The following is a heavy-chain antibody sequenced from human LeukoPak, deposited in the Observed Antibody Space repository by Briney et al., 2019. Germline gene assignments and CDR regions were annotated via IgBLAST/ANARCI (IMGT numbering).Heavy chain of an antibody. V-gene: IGHV3-33*01. D-gene: IGHD3-22*01. J-gene: IGHJ4*02. CDR2: IWYDGSHK. CDR3: ARDRGSSGYYSDY. CDR1: GFTFSSYG. Sequence: AGGSLRLSCAASGFTFSSYGMYWVRQAPGKGLEWVALIWYDGSHKYYADSVKGRLTISRDNSKNTLYLQMDSLRAEDTAVYYCARDRGSSGYYSDYWGQGTLVTVSS.